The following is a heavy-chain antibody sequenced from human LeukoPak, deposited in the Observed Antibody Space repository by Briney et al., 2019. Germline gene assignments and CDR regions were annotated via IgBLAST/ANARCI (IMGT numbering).Heavy chain of an antibody. CDR1: GGSISSSSYY. CDR2: IYYSGST. V-gene: IGHV4-39*01. J-gene: IGHJ5*02. CDR3: ARNYGDYLVHWFDP. D-gene: IGHD4-17*01. Sequence: SETLSLTCTVSGGSISSSSYYWGWIRQPPGKGLEWIGSIYYSGSTYYNPSLKSRVTISVDTSKNQFSLKLSSVTAADTAVYYCARNYGDYLVHWFDPWGQGTLVTVSS.